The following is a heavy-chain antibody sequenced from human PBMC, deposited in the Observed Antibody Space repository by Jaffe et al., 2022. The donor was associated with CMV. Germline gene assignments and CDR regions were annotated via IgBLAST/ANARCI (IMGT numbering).Heavy chain of an antibody. D-gene: IGHD2-2*01. CDR2: IYHSGST. Sequence: QVQLQESGPGLVKPSGTLSLTCAVSGGSISSSNWWSWVRQPPGKGLEWIGEIYHSGSTNYNPSLKSRVTISVDKSKNQFSLKLSSVTAADTAVYYCARETDIVVVPAASGVYYMDVWGKGTTVTVSS. V-gene: IGHV4-4*02. J-gene: IGHJ6*03. CDR3: ARETDIVVVPAASGVYYMDV. CDR1: GGSISSSNW.